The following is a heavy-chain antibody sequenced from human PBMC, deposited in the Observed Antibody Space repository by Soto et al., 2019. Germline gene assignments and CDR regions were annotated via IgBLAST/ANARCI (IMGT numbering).Heavy chain of an antibody. CDR3: ASRVGSYDSSGYSHPSDYYYGMDV. CDR2: IIPIFGTA. CDR1: GGTFSSYA. V-gene: IGHV1-69*13. Sequence: SVKVSCKASGGTFSSYAISWVRQAPGQGLEWMGGIIPIFGTANYAQKFQGRVTITADESTSTAYMELSSLRSEDTAVYYCASRVGSYDSSGYSHPSDYYYGMDVWGQGTTVTLSS. J-gene: IGHJ6*02. D-gene: IGHD3-22*01.